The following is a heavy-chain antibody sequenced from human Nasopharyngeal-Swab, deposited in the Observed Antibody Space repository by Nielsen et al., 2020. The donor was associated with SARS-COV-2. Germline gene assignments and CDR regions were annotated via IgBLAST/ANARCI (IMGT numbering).Heavy chain of an antibody. Sequence: GESLKISCAASGFTFSSYWMHWVRQAPGKGLVWVSRINSDGSSTSYADSVKGRFTISRDNAKNTLYLQMNSLRAEDTAVYYCARAAQIMVRGVPWYYNGMDVWGQGTTVTVSS. J-gene: IGHJ6*02. V-gene: IGHV3-74*01. D-gene: IGHD3-10*01. CDR2: INSDGSST. CDR3: ARAAQIMVRGVPWYYNGMDV. CDR1: GFTFSSYW.